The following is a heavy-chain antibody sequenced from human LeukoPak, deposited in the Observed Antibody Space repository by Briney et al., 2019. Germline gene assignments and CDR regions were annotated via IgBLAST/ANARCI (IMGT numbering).Heavy chain of an antibody. V-gene: IGHV3-30*18. CDR2: ISYDGSNK. D-gene: IGHD6-19*01. J-gene: IGHJ4*02. Sequence: GRSLRLSCAASGFTFSSYGMHWVRQAPGKGLEWVAVISYDGSNKYYADSVKGRFTISRDNSKNTLYLQMNSLRAEDTAVYYCAKEGGSKPYSSGWNLGLDYWGQGTLVTVSS. CDR1: GFTFSSYG. CDR3: AKEGGSKPYSSGWNLGLDY.